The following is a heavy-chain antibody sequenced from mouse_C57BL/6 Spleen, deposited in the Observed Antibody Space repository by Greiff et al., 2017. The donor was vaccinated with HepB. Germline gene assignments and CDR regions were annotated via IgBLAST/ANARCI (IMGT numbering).Heavy chain of an antibody. CDR3: AREPSYDYDGPWFAY. J-gene: IGHJ3*01. CDR2: INPNYGTT. Sequence: VQLQQSGPELVKPGASVKISCKASGYSFTDYNMNWVKQRNGKSLEWIGVINPNYGTTSYNQKFKGKATLTVDQSSSTAYMQLNSLTSEDSAVYYCAREPSYDYDGPWFAYWGQGTLVTVSA. V-gene: IGHV1-39*01. D-gene: IGHD2-4*01. CDR1: GYSFTDYN.